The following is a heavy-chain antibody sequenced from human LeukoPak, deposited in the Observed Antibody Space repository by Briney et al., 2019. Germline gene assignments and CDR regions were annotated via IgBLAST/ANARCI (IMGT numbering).Heavy chain of an antibody. CDR3: AREGSYCSSTSCYPGLDY. CDR1: GGTFSSCA. J-gene: IGHJ4*02. CDR2: IIPIFGTA. Sequence: ASVKVSCKASGGTFSSCAISWVRQAPGQGLEWMGGIIPIFGTANYAQKFQGRVTITADKSTSTAYMELSSLRSEDTAVYYCAREGSYCSSTSCYPGLDYWGQGTLVTVSS. D-gene: IGHD2-2*01. V-gene: IGHV1-69*06.